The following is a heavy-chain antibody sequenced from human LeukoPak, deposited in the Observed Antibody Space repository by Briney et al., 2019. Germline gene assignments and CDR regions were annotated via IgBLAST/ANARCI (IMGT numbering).Heavy chain of an antibody. CDR2: IYTSGST. V-gene: IGHV4-4*07. CDR3: AREKTAVDGPNWFDP. Sequence: PSETLSLTCTVSGGSISSYYWSWIRQPAGKGLEWIGRIYTSGSTNYNPSLKSRVTMSVDTSKNQLSLKLSSVTAADTAVYYCAREKTAVDGPNWFDPWGQGTLVTVSS. J-gene: IGHJ5*02. D-gene: IGHD3-9*01. CDR1: GGSISSYY.